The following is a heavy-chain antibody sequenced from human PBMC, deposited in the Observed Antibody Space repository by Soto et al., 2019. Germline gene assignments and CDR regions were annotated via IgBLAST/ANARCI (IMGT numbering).Heavy chain of an antibody. CDR2: VSHDGRNT. V-gene: IGHV3-30*03. CDR3: PEGGRQSLVTYYLNY. D-gene: IGHD3-16*01. Sequence: VQLVESGGGVVQPGRSLRLSCAASGFTFSDYAMHWVRQAPGKGLEWVAVVSHDGRNTHYADSVKGRFTISRASSKNPVSLEMTSLSAEDRAGHYGPEGGRQSLVTYYLNYWGKGALVTVSS. J-gene: IGHJ4*02. CDR1: GFTFSDYA.